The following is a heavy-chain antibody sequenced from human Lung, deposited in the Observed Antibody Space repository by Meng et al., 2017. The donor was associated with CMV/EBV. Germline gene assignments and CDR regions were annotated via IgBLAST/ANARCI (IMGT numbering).Heavy chain of an antibody. CDR3: ARGESEWELLSYYYYYGMDF. J-gene: IGHJ6*02. Sequence: GESLKISCAASGFTFSSYSMNWVRQAPGKGLEWVSSISSSSSYIYYADSVKGRFTISRDNAKNSLYLQMNSLRAEDTAVYYCARGESEWELLSYYYYYGMDFXGQRXTVTVSS. CDR2: ISSSSSYI. CDR1: GFTFSSYS. V-gene: IGHV3-21*01. D-gene: IGHD1-26*01.